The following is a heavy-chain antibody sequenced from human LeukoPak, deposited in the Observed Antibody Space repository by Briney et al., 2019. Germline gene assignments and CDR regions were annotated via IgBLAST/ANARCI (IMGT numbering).Heavy chain of an antibody. CDR2: ISYDGFNK. V-gene: IGHV3-30-3*01. CDR1: GFTFSTYA. J-gene: IGHJ4*02. CDR3: ARSVASGWYMGTLDY. D-gene: IGHD6-19*01. Sequence: GRSLRLSCAAFGFTFSTYAMHWVRQAPGKGLEWVAVISYDGFNKYYADSVKGRFTISRDNSKNTVYLQMNSLRAEDTAVYYCARSVASGWYMGTLDYWGQGTLVTVSS.